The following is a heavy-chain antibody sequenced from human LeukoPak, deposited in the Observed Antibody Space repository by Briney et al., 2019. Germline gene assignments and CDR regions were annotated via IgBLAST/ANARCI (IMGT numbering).Heavy chain of an antibody. CDR1: GNSFTSYD. Sequence: GASVKVSCKASGNSFTSYDFNWVRQAAGQGLEWMGWMNPNSGNTGYAQKFQGRLTMTRNTSVSTAFMELSSLTSEDAAVYYCATSLPDNNTLNNWGQGTLISVSS. D-gene: IGHD1-1*01. CDR3: ATSLPDNNTLNN. J-gene: IGHJ4*02. CDR2: MNPNSGNT. V-gene: IGHV1-8*01.